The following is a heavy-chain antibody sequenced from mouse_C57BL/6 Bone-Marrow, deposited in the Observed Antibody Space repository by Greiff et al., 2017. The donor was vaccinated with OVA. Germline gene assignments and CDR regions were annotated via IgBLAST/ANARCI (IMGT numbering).Heavy chain of an antibody. V-gene: IGHV1-15*01. CDR2: IDPETGGT. J-gene: IGHJ2*01. CDR1: GYTFTDYE. Sequence: VQLQQSGAELVRPGASVTLSCKASGYTFTDYEMHWVKQTPVHGLEWIGAIDPETGGTAYNQKFKGKAILTADKSSSTAHMELRSLTSEDSAVYYCTCYGNFYYFDYWGQGTTLTVSS. CDR3: TCYGNFYYFDY. D-gene: IGHD2-1*01.